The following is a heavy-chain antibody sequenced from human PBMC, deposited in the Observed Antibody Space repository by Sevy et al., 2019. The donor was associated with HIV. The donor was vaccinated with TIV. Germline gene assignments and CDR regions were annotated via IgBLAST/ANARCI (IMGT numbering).Heavy chain of an antibody. J-gene: IGHJ1*01. CDR2: INPSGGST. D-gene: IGHD3-16*01. CDR1: GYTFTSYY. V-gene: IGHV1-46*03. Sequence: ASVKVSCKASGYTFTSYYMHWVRQAPGQGLEWMGIINPSGGSTSYAQKFQGRVTMTRDTSTSTVYMELSSLRSEDTAVYYCARDRPFGRRRDSLAEYFQHWGQGTLVTVSS. CDR3: ARDRPFGRRRDSLAEYFQH.